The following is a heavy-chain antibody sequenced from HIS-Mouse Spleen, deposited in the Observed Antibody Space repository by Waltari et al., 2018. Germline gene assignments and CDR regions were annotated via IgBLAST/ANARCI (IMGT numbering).Heavy chain of an antibody. CDR3: ARGLTGDY. J-gene: IGHJ4*02. Sequence: EVQLVASGGGLVQPGGSLRLSCAASGFTFSRYWMSWVRQAPGKGLEWVANIKQDGSEKYYVDSVKGRFTISRDNAKNSLYLQMNSLRAEDTAVYYCARGLTGDYWGQGTLVTVSS. CDR2: IKQDGSEK. D-gene: IGHD7-27*01. CDR1: GFTFSRYW. V-gene: IGHV3-7*01.